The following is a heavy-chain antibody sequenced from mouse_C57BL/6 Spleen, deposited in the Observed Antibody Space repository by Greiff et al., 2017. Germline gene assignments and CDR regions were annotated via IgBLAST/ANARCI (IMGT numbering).Heavy chain of an antibody. V-gene: IGHV7-3*01. CDR3: ARLGLYAMDY. CDR1: GFTFTAYY. CDR2: ISNKAHGYTT. J-gene: IGHJ4*01. D-gene: IGHD4-1*01. Sequence: EVKLMESGGGLVQPGGSLSLSCAASGFTFTAYYMSWVSQPPGKALEWLGFISNKAHGYTTEYSASVKGRFTISRDNSQSILYLQMNALRAEDSATYYCARLGLYAMDYWGQGTSVTVSS.